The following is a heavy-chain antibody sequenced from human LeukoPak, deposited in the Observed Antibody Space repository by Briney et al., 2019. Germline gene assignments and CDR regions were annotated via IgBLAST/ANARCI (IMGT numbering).Heavy chain of an antibody. J-gene: IGHJ4*02. CDR3: AKDGGAAGTFDY. V-gene: IGHV3-30*18. CDR1: GFIFSSYA. Sequence: GGSLRLSCAASGFIFSSYAMQWVRQAPGRGLEWVAVISSDGNSNFYSNSVRGRFTISRHNSKNTVYLQMNTLKGEDTAVYYCAKDGGAAGTFDYWGQGTLVTVSS. D-gene: IGHD6-13*01. CDR2: ISSDGNSN.